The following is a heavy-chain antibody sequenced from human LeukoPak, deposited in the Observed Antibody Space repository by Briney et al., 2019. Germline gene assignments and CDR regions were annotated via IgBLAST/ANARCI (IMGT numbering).Heavy chain of an antibody. Sequence: PGGSLRLSCAASGFTFSSYGMHWVRQAPGKGLEWVAFIRYDGSNKYYADSVKGRFTISRDNAKNSLYLQMNSLRAEDTALYYCARDRMITFGGVIVDDAFDIWGQGTMVTVSS. CDR1: GFTFSSYG. D-gene: IGHD3-16*02. CDR3: ARDRMITFGGVIVDDAFDI. V-gene: IGHV3-30*02. CDR2: IRYDGSNK. J-gene: IGHJ3*02.